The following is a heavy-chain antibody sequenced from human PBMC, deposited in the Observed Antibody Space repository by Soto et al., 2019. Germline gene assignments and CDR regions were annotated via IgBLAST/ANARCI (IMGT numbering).Heavy chain of an antibody. V-gene: IGHV3-64D*06. CDR2: IISNGGST. Sequence: GGSLRISCSVFGFAFSNYAMHWVRQAPGKGLQYVSSIISNGGSTYYADSVKGRLTIPRENPKNPLYLKIRSLRFEDTAVYYGVKDRYVNYWGQ. CDR3: VKDRYVNY. J-gene: IGHJ4*02. CDR1: GFAFSNYA.